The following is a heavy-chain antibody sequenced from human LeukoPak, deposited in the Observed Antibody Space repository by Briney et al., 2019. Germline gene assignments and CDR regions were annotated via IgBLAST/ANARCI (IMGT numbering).Heavy chain of an antibody. CDR1: GFTFSSYA. CDR2: IIASGSST. CDR3: ARGSGWYGFDY. Sequence: GGSLRLSCAASGFTFSSYAMTWVRQAPGEGLEWVSVIIASGSSTYYADSVKGRFTISRDNSKNTLYLQMNSLRAEDTALYYCARGSGWYGFDYWGQGTLVTVSS. V-gene: IGHV3-23*01. J-gene: IGHJ4*02. D-gene: IGHD6-19*01.